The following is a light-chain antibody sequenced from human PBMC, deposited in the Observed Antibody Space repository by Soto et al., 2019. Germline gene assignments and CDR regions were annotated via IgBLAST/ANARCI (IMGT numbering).Light chain of an antibody. J-gene: IGKJ4*01. CDR1: QGMSNY. CDR3: QRLSHA. V-gene: IGKV1-9*01. Sequence: IQLTQSPSSLSASIGDRVTITCRASQGMSNYLAWYQQKPGKAPKLLIYAASTLQSGVPSRFSGSGSGTDFTLTISSLQAEDFATYYCQRLSHAFGGGTRVEIK. CDR2: AAS.